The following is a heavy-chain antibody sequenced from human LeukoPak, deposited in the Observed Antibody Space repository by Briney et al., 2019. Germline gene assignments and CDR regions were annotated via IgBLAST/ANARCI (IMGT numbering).Heavy chain of an antibody. Sequence: ASVKVSCKASGGTFSSYAISWVRQAPGQGLEWMGRTIPIFGTANYAQKFQGRVTITTDESTSTAYMELSSLRSEDTAVYYCAGGSIAVAGGRGWFDPWGQGTLVTVSS. D-gene: IGHD6-19*01. CDR3: AGGSIAVAGGRGWFDP. V-gene: IGHV1-69*05. CDR1: GGTFSSYA. J-gene: IGHJ5*02. CDR2: TIPIFGTA.